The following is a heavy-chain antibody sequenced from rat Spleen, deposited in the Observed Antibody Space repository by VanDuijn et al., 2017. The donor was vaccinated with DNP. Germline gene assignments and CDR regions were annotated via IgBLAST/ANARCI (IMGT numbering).Heavy chain of an antibody. J-gene: IGHJ2*01. CDR1: GFSLTNYG. Sequence: VQLKESGPGLVQPSRTLSLTCTVSGFSLTNYGVSWVRQPPGKGLEWVAYIGSAAYAPYYRDSVKGRFTISTDNAKNTLYLQMDSLRSEDTATYYCTTDNYSAPFDYWGQGVMVPVSS. D-gene: IGHD1-8*01. CDR3: TTDNYSAPFDY. CDR2: IGSAAYAP. V-gene: IGHV5-27*01.